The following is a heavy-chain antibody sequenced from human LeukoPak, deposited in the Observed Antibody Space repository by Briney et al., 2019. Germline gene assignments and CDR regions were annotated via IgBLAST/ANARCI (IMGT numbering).Heavy chain of an antibody. CDR1: GFTFSSYG. CDR3: AKDRGGWYNWFDP. D-gene: IGHD6-19*01. V-gene: IGHV3-30*02. J-gene: IGHJ5*02. Sequence: GGSLRLSCAASGFTFSSYGMHWVRQAPGKGLEWVAFIRYDGSNKYYADSVKGRFTISRDNSKNTLYLQMNSLRAEDTAVYYCAKDRGGWYNWFDPWGQGTLVTVSS. CDR2: IRYDGSNK.